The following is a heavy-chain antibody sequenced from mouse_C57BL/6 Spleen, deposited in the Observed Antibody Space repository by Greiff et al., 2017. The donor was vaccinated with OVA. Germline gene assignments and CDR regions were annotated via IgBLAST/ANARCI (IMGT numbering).Heavy chain of an antibody. D-gene: IGHD1-1*01. Sequence: EVMLVESGAELVRPGSSVKMSCKTSGYTFTSYGINWVKQRPGQGLEWIGYIYIGNGYTEYNEKFKGKATLTSDTSSSTAYMQLSSLTSEDSAIYFCARQSTVVAPYYAMDYWGQGTSVTVSS. CDR2: IYIGNGYT. CDR3: ARQSTVVAPYYAMDY. CDR1: GYTFTSYG. V-gene: IGHV1-58*01. J-gene: IGHJ4*01.